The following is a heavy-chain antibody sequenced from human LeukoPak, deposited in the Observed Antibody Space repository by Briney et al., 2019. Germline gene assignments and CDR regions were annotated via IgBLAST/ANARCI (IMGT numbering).Heavy chain of an antibody. CDR2: IYYSGST. CDR1: GGSISSYY. J-gene: IGHJ4*02. V-gene: IGHV4-59*01. D-gene: IGHD1-1*01. Sequence: SETLSLTCTVSGGSISSYYWSWIRQPPGKGLEWIGFIYYSGSTNYNPSLKGRVTISVDTSKNQFSLKLTSVTAADTAVYYCARGSTGTTSDWGQGTLVTVSS. CDR3: ARGSTGTTSD.